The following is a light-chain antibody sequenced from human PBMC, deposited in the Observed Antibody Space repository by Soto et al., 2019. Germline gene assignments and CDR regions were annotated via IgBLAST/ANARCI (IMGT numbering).Light chain of an antibody. J-gene: IGLJ2*01. V-gene: IGLV2-23*03. CDR1: KNDIGVYDF. CDR2: EGS. Sequence: QSALTQPPSASGSPGQSVTISCTGTKNDIGVYDFVSWYQHHPGKAPRLIIYEGSKRPSGVSNRFSASKSGNTASLTISGLQAEDEADYYCCSYAGSRTFGAVFGGGTKLTVL. CDR3: CSYAGSRTFGAV.